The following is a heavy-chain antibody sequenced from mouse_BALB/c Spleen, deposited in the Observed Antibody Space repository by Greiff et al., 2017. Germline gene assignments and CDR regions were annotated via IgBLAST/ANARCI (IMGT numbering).Heavy chain of an antibody. D-gene: IGHD2-1*01. J-gene: IGHJ4*01. CDR2: IRNKANGYTT. CDR1: GFTFTDYY. Sequence: EVQGVESGGGLVQPGGSLRLSCATSGFTFTDYYMSWVRQPPGKALEWLGFIRNKANGYTTEYSASVKGRFTISRDNSQSILYLQMNTLRAEDSATYYCARDSGNYGAMDYWGQGTSVTVSS. V-gene: IGHV7-3*02. CDR3: ARDSGNYGAMDY.